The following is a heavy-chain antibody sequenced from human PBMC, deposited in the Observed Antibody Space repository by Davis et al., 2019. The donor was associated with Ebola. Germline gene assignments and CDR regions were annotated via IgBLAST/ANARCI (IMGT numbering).Heavy chain of an antibody. Sequence: ASVKVSCKASGYTFTSYAMNWVRQAPGQGLEWVGWINTNTGNPTYAQGFTGRFDFSLDTSVNTAYLQITSLKAEDTAVYYCARAPSSSDWEEEYFQHWGQGTLVTVSS. D-gene: IGHD6-19*01. CDR1: GYTFTSYA. J-gene: IGHJ1*01. CDR2: INTNTGNP. CDR3: ARAPSSSDWEEEYFQH. V-gene: IGHV7-4-1*02.